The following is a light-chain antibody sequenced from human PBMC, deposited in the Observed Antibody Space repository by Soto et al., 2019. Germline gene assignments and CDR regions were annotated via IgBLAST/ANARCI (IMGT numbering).Light chain of an antibody. CDR3: QQYGSSPVT. Sequence: EIVMTQSPATLSVSPGERATLSCRASQSVSSNLAWYQQKPGQAPRPLIYGASNRATGIPARLSGSGSGTDFTLTISSLQSEDFAVYYCQQYGSSPVTFGQGTKVDIK. CDR1: QSVSSN. V-gene: IGKV3-15*01. CDR2: GAS. J-gene: IGKJ1*01.